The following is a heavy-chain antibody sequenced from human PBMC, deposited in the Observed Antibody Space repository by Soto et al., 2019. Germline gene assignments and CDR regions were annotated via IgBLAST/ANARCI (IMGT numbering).Heavy chain of an antibody. CDR1: GFTFTSSA. CDR3: AAPTYYYDSSGPPNKYYYYYYGMDV. CDR2: IVVGSGNT. V-gene: IGHV1-58*01. Sequence: SVKVSCKASGFTFTSSAVQWVRQARGQRLEWIGWIVVGSGNTNYAQKFQERVTITRDMSTSTAYMELSSLRSEDTAVYYCAAPTYYYDSSGPPNKYYYYYYGMDVWGQGTTVTVSS. D-gene: IGHD3-22*01. J-gene: IGHJ6*02.